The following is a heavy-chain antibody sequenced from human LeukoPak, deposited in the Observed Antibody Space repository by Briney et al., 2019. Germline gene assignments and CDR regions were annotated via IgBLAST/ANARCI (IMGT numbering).Heavy chain of an antibody. CDR3: ARDGQSAIPGDHHDY. D-gene: IGHD2-2*02. CDR2: INPSGGST. V-gene: IGHV1-46*01. CDR1: GYTFTSYY. Sequence: VASVKVSCKASGYTFTSYYMHWVRQAPGQGLEWMGIINPSGGSTSYAQKFQGRVTMTRDTSTSTVYMELSSLRSEDTAVYYCARDGQSAIPGDHHDYWGQGTLVTVSS. J-gene: IGHJ4*02.